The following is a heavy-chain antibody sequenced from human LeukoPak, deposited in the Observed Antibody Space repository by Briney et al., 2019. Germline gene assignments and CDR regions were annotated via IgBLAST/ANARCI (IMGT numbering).Heavy chain of an antibody. V-gene: IGHV1-18*01. CDR3: ARVGAAPGHFDY. J-gene: IGHJ4*02. CDR2: ISTYGGNT. D-gene: IGHD6-13*01. CDR1: GYSFAGYG. Sequence: ASVKVSCKASGYSFAGYGISWVRQASGQGLEWIGWISTYGGNTNYAHNLQGRITVTTETSTSTAYMELRSLRSDDTAVYYCARVGAAPGHFDYWGQGTQLTVSS.